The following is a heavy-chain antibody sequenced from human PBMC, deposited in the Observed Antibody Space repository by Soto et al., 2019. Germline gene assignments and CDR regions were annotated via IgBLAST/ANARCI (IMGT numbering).Heavy chain of an antibody. CDR1: GYTFTSYA. D-gene: IGHD3-10*01. V-gene: IGHV1-3*05. CDR2: INAGNGNT. CDR3: AGGGGGPLDWFDP. Sequence: QVQLVQSGAEEKKPGASVKVSCKASGYTFTSYAMHWVRQAPGQRLEWMGWINAGNGNTKYSQKFQGRVTITRDTPASTAYMGLSSLRSEDTAVYYCAGGGGGPLDWFDPWGQGTLVTVSS. J-gene: IGHJ5*02.